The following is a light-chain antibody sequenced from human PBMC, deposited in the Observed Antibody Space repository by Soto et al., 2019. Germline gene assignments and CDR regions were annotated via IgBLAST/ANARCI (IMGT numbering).Light chain of an antibody. Sequence: DIQMTQSPSPLSASVGDRVSITCRASQDINTNIAWDQQKRGKAPKLLISGTFTLQSGVPSRFNGSGSGTDFTLTISRLQPEDVASYYCQHHNNNPPFTFGPGTKVDIK. CDR1: QDINTN. V-gene: IGKV1-9*01. CDR2: GTF. CDR3: QHHNNNPPFT. J-gene: IGKJ3*01.